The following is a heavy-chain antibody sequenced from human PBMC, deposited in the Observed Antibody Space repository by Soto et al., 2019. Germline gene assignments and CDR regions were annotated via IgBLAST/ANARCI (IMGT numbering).Heavy chain of an antibody. CDR3: ARDTSRGEYDY. CDR1: GYTFTSYG. D-gene: IGHD3-10*01. J-gene: IGHJ4*02. V-gene: IGHV1-18*01. Sequence: QVQLVQSGAEVKKPGASVKVSCKASGYTFTSYGISWVRQAPGQGLEWMGWINVYNGNTNYAQKLQGRVTMTTDTPTITAYLDLRSLRSDDTAVYFCARDTSRGEYDYWGQGTLVTVSS. CDR2: INVYNGNT.